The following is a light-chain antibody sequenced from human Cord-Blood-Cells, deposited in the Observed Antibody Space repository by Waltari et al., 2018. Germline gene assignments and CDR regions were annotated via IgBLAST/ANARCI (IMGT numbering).Light chain of an antibody. J-gene: IGKJ3*01. Sequence: DIQMNQSPYSLSASVGDRVTLTCRASPSMSSYVNWYQQKPGKAPKLLIYAASSVQSGVPSRFSGSGSGTDFTLTISSLPPEDFATYYCQQSYSTPFTFVPGTKVDIK. CDR2: AAS. CDR1: PSMSSY. V-gene: IGKV1-39*01. CDR3: QQSYSTPFT.